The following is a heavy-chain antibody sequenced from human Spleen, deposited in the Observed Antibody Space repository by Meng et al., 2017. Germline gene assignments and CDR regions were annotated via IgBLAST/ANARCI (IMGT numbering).Heavy chain of an antibody. CDR3: TNDRLNH. Sequence: AESGGGVGQPGGSLRLSCAASGFTFSDYYMSWIRQAPGKGLEWVGRIKSNTDGGTAEYAAPVTGRFTISRDNAKNTVYLQMNSLRAEDTAVYYCTNDRLNHWGQGALVTVSS. V-gene: IGHV3-15*05. J-gene: IGHJ1*01. D-gene: IGHD1-1*01. CDR2: IKSNTDGGTA. CDR1: GFTFSDYY.